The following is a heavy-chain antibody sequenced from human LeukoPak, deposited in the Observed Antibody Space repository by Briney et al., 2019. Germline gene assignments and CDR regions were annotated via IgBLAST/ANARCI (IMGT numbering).Heavy chain of an antibody. V-gene: IGHV4-59*08. CDR2: IYYTGST. Sequence: PSETLSLTCSASGCSISSLYWSWIRQPPGKGLEWIGYIYYTGSTNYNRTLERRVTMFVDISKNNFSLRLSYVTTADTAVYYCARNRAYSSSSSFDDGGQGTLVTVSS. CDR1: GCSISSLY. J-gene: IGHJ4*02. D-gene: IGHD6-6*01. CDR3: ARNRAYSSSSSFDD.